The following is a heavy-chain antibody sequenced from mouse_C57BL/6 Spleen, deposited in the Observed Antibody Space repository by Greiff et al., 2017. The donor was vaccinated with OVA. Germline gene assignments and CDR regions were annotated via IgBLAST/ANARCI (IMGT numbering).Heavy chain of an antibody. Sequence: EVHLVESGGGLVKPGGSLKLSCAASGFTFSSYAMSWVRQTPEKRLEWVATISDGGSYTYYPDNVKGRFTISRDNAKNNLYLQMSHLKSEDTAMYYCARDDGWAYFDYWGQGTTLTVSS. J-gene: IGHJ2*01. V-gene: IGHV5-4*01. CDR3: ARDDGWAYFDY. D-gene: IGHD2-3*01. CDR1: GFTFSSYA. CDR2: ISDGGSYT.